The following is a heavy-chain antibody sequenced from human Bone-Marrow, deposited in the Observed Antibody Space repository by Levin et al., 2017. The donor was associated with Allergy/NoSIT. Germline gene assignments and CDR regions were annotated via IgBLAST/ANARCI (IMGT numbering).Heavy chain of an antibody. Sequence: PGGSLRLSCIVSNSSIRSGYNWGWIRQPPGKGLEWIGSIYHDGFTNLNPSLKSRVTFSLATSKNQFSLHLTSVTAADAAVYYCARAGWSLAASQVDAWGQGTLVTVSS. D-gene: IGHD1-1*01. J-gene: IGHJ1*01. CDR3: ARAGWSLAASQVDA. CDR1: NSSIRSGYN. V-gene: IGHV4-38-2*02. CDR2: IYHDGFT.